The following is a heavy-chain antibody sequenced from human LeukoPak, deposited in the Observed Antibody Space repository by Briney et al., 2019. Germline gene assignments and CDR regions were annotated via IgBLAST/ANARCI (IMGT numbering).Heavy chain of an antibody. CDR2: IYHSGST. CDR3: ARVGGYCTSTSCSNSYYYYYGMDV. D-gene: IGHD2-2*01. CDR1: GGSISSSNW. V-gene: IGHV4-4*02. J-gene: IGHJ6*02. Sequence: SETLSLTCAASGGSISSSNWWSWVRQPPGKGLGWIGEIYHSGSTNYNPSLKSRLNISVDKSKNQFSLKVTSVTAADTAVYYCARVGGYCTSTSCSNSYYYYYGMDVWGQGTTVTVSS.